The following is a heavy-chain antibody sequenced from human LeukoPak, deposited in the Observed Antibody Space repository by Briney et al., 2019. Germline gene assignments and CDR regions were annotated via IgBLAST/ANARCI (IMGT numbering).Heavy chain of an antibody. D-gene: IGHD6-19*01. Sequence: SETLSLTCAVYGGSFSGYYWSWIRQPPGKGLEWIGEINHSGSTNYNPSLKSRVTISVDTSKNQFSLKLSSVTAADTAVYYCARRYSSGWYALGWFDPWGQGTLVTVSS. J-gene: IGHJ5*02. CDR2: INHSGST. V-gene: IGHV4-34*01. CDR1: GGSFSGYY. CDR3: ARRYSSGWYALGWFDP.